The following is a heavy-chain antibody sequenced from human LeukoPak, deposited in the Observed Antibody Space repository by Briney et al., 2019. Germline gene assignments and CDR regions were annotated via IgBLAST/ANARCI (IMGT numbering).Heavy chain of an antibody. CDR1: GYTFTSYD. V-gene: IGHV1-8*01. Sequence: ASVKVSCKASGYTFTSYDINWVRQATGQGLEWMGWMNPNSGNTGYAQKFQGRVTMTRNTSISTAYMELSSLRSEHTAAYYCARPNYDFWSGYHFYYYGMDVWGQGTTVTVSS. CDR3: ARPNYDFWSGYHFYYYGMDV. CDR2: MNPNSGNT. J-gene: IGHJ6*02. D-gene: IGHD3-3*01.